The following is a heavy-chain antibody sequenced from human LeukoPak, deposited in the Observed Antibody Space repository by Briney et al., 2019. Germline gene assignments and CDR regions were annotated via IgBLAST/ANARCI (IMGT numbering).Heavy chain of an antibody. J-gene: IGHJ4*02. Sequence: SGTLSLTCAVSGGSISSSNWWSWVRQPPGKGLEWIGEIYHSGSTNYNPSLKSRVTISVDTSKNQFSLKLSSVTAADTAVYYCASSSSWGYYFDYWGQGTLVTVSS. D-gene: IGHD6-13*01. CDR1: GGSISSSNW. CDR2: IYHSGST. CDR3: ASSSSWGYYFDY. V-gene: IGHV4-4*02.